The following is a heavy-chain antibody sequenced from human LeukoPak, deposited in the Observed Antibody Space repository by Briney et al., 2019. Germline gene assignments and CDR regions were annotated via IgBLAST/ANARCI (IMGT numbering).Heavy chain of an antibody. J-gene: IGHJ3*02. D-gene: IGHD6-19*01. CDR3: ARRPLYRKRGLVFPASLDI. V-gene: IGHV4-59*08. Sequence: SETLSLTCTVSGGSISSYYWTWLRQPPGKGLEWIGYIHYRGTTNYNPSLKTRVTVSLDTSKSQFSLKVRSVTAADTAVYYCARRPLYRKRGLVFPASLDIGGKGAMVTFSS. CDR1: GGSISSYY. CDR2: IHYRGTT.